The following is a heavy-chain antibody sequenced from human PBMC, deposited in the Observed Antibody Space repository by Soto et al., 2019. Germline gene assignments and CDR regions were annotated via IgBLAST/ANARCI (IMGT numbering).Heavy chain of an antibody. V-gene: IGHV3-23*01. D-gene: IGHD5-12*01. CDR2: ISESGGST. Sequence: PGGSLRLCCTASGFSFSDYAMSWVRQAPGKGLEWVSVISESGGSTHYADSVRGRFTVSRDNSKNSLSLRMNSLRDEDTAVYFCAKRRPYSGGWYSPIFDYRGQGA. CDR1: GFSFSDYA. CDR3: AKRRPYSGGWYSPIFDY. J-gene: IGHJ4*02.